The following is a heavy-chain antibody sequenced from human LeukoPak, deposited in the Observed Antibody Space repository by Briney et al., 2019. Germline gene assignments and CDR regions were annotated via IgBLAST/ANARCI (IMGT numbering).Heavy chain of an antibody. CDR2: ISAYNGNT. CDR1: GYTFTSYG. V-gene: IGHV1-18*01. J-gene: IGHJ4*02. Sequence: ASVKVSCKASGYTFTSYGISWVRQAPGQGLEWMGWISAYNGNTNYAQKLQGRVTMTTDTSTSTAYMELRSLRSDDTAVYYCARALGYCSSTGCNNFDYWGQGTLVTVSS. CDR3: ARALGYCSSTGCNNFDY. D-gene: IGHD2-2*01.